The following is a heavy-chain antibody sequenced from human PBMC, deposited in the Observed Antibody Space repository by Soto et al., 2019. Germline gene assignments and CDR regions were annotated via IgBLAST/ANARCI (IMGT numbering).Heavy chain of an antibody. J-gene: IGHJ4*02. CDR3: AKRSPSGTYYFDY. D-gene: IGHD1-26*01. V-gene: IGHV3-23*01. CDR2: IGTTTGDL. CDR1: GFTFTSYA. Sequence: RLSCAASGFTFTSYAMTWVRQGPGKGLEWVSSIGTTTGDLLYADSVKGRFTISRDNSRNTLYLQMNSLRTEDTAIYYCAKRSPSGTYYFDYWGQGTLVTVSS.